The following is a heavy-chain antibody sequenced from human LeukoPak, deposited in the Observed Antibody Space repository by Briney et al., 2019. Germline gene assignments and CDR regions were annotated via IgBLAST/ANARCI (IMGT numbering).Heavy chain of an antibody. J-gene: IGHJ5*02. Sequence: GGSLRLSCAASGFTFNTAWMNWVRQAPGKGLEWVAVISYDGSNKYYADSVKGRFTISRDNSKNTLYLQMNSLRAEDTAVYYCAASIPPASWGQGTLVTVSS. CDR2: ISYDGSNK. CDR1: GFTFNTAW. CDR3: AASIPPAS. V-gene: IGHV3-30*03. D-gene: IGHD2-21*01.